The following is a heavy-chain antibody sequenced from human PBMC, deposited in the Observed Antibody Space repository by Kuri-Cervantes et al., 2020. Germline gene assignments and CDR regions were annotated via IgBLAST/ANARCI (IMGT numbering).Heavy chain of an antibody. CDR3: ARDRRPAATYYYYYGMDV. CDR1: GFTFSSYG. CDR2: IWYDGSNK. D-gene: IGHD2-2*01. V-gene: IGHV3-33*01. J-gene: IGHJ6*02. Sequence: GESLKISCAASGFTFSSYGMHWVRQAPGKGLEWVAVIWYDGSNKYYADSVKGRFTISRDNSKNTLYLQMNSLRAEDTAVYYCARDRRPAATYYYYYGMDVWGQGTTVTVSS.